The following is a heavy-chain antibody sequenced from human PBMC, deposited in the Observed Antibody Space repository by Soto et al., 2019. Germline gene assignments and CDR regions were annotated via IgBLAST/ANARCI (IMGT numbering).Heavy chain of an antibody. CDR1: GGSISSYY. V-gene: IGHV4-59*01. CDR3: ARTPTVTIFGVVGGRNWFDP. J-gene: IGHJ5*02. D-gene: IGHD3-3*01. CDR2: IYYSGST. Sequence: SETLSLTCTVSGGSISSYYWSWIRQPPGKGLEWIGYIYYSGSTNYNPSLKSRVTISVDTSKNQFSLKLSSVTAADTAVYYCARTPTVTIFGVVGGRNWFDPWGQGTLVTVSS.